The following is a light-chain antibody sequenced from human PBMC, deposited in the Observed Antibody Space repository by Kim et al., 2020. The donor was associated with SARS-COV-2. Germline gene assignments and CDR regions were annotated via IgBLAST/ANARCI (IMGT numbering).Light chain of an antibody. J-gene: IGKJ1*01. V-gene: IGKV3-20*01. Sequence: SPGESVNLSCRASQSVGSNHLAWYQQEFGQAPRPLIYGASSRATGIPDRFSGSGSGTDGTLSISRLEPEDFAVYHCQQYGRSPTTFGQGIKVDIK. CDR1: QSVGSNH. CDR3: QQYGRSPTT. CDR2: GAS.